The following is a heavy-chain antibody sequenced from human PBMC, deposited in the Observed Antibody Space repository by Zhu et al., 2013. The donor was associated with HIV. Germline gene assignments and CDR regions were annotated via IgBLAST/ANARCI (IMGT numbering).Heavy chain of an antibody. CDR1: GGSISSYY. D-gene: IGHD6-13*01. CDR3: AREAVGSWRRPFDY. Sequence: VQLQESGPGLVKPSETLSLTCTVSGGSISSYYWSWIRQPPGKGLEWIGYIYYSGSTNYNPSLKSRVTISVDTSKNQFSLKLSSVTAPDTAVYYCAREAVGSWRRPFDYWGQGTLVTVSS. CDR2: IYYSGST. V-gene: IGHV4-59*01. J-gene: IGHJ4*02.